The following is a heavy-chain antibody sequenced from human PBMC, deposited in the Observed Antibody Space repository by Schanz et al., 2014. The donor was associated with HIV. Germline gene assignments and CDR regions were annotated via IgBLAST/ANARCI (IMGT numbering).Heavy chain of an antibody. V-gene: IGHV1-18*01. CDR3: ARGRSGYCSGGSCPYGRYYFDY. D-gene: IGHD2-15*01. CDR1: GYTFTNYG. J-gene: IGHJ4*02. CDR2: ISAYNGNT. Sequence: QVQLVQSGAEVKKPGASVKVSCKASGYTFTNYGISWVRQAPGQGLEWMGWISAYNGNTNYAQKLQGRVTMTTDTSTSTAYMELRSLRSDDTAVYYCARGRSGYCSGGSCPYGRYYFDYWGQGTLVTVSS.